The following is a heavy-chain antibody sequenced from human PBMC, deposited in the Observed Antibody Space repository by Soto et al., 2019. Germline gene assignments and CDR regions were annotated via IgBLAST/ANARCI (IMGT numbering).Heavy chain of an antibody. D-gene: IGHD3-22*01. Sequence: ASVKVSCKASGYTFTSYGISWVRQAPGQGLEWMGWISAYNGNTNYAQKLQGRVTMTTDTSTSTAYMELRSLRSDDTAVYYCARSGGYYDSSGYFPSHFDYWGQGTLVTVSS. CDR2: ISAYNGNT. CDR1: GYTFTSYG. J-gene: IGHJ4*02. CDR3: ARSGGYYDSSGYFPSHFDY. V-gene: IGHV1-18*01.